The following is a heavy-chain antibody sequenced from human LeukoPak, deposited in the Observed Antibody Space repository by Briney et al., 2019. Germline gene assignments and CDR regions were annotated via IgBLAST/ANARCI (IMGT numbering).Heavy chain of an antibody. Sequence: GGSLRLSCAASGFTFSSYAMHWVRQAPGKGLEWVANIKQDGSEKYYVDSVKGRFTISRDNAKNSLYLQMNSLRAEDTAVYYCARETGTTAYFDYWGQGTLVTVSS. CDR1: GFTFSSYA. CDR2: IKQDGSEK. J-gene: IGHJ4*02. D-gene: IGHD1-1*01. V-gene: IGHV3-7*01. CDR3: ARETGTTAYFDY.